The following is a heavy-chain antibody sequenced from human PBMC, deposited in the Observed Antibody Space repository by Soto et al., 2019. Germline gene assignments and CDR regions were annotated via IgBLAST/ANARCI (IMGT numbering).Heavy chain of an antibody. J-gene: IGHJ4*02. CDR2: IYYSGST. Sequence: SETLSLTCTVSGGSISSGGYYWSWIRQHPGKGLEWIGYIYYSGSTYYNPSLKSRVTISVDTSKNQFSLKLSSVTAADTAVYYCARVPVDCSGGSCYLNYFDYWGQGTLVTVSS. V-gene: IGHV4-31*03. CDR1: GGSISSGGYY. CDR3: ARVPVDCSGGSCYLNYFDY. D-gene: IGHD2-15*01.